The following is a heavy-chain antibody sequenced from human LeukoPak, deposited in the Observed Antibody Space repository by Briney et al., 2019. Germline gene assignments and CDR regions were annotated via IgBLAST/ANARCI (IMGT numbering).Heavy chain of an antibody. Sequence: GGSLRLSCAASGFTFSSYGMSWVRQAPGKGLEWVSAISGSGGSTYYADSVKSRFTISRDNARNSLYLQMNSLTIEDTAIYYCATDIRAVGDSRYFDYWGQGTLVTVSS. CDR3: ATDIRAVGDSRYFDY. V-gene: IGHV3-23*01. D-gene: IGHD3-9*01. CDR2: ISGSGGST. CDR1: GFTFSSYG. J-gene: IGHJ4*02.